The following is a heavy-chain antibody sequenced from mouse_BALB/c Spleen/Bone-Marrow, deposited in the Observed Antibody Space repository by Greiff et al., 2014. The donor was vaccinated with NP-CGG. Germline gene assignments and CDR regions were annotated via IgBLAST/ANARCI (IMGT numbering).Heavy chain of an antibody. Sequence: VQLQQSGPGLVKPSQSLSLTCTVTGYSITIDYAWNWIRQFPGNKLEWMGYISYSGSTSYNPSLKSRISITRDTSKNQFFLQLNSVTTEDTATYYCAREGLPTVVDYFDYWGQGTTLTVSS. V-gene: IGHV3-2*02. CDR1: GYSITIDYA. CDR3: AREGLPTVVDYFDY. D-gene: IGHD1-1*01. J-gene: IGHJ2*01. CDR2: ISYSGST.